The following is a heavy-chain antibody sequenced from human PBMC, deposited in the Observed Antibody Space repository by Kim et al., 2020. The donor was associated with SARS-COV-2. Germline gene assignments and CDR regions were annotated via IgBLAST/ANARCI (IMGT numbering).Heavy chain of an antibody. CDR1: GYSFTSYW. J-gene: IGHJ6*02. D-gene: IGHD3-10*01. CDR2: IYPGDSDT. V-gene: IGHV5-51*01. Sequence: GESLKMSCKGSGYSFTSYWIGWVRQMPGKGLEWMGIIYPGDSDTRYSPSFQGQVTISADKSISTAYLQWISLKASDTAMYYCARQNYYGSGSYYTPHSYGMDVWGPWTTVTVSS. CDR3: ARQNYYGSGSYYTPHSYGMDV.